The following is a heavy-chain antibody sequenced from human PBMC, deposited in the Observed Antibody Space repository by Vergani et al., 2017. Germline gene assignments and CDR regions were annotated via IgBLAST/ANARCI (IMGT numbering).Heavy chain of an antibody. J-gene: IGHJ4*02. CDR3: ARHPTIFGVVIRY. CDR1: GGSISSSNW. CDR2: IYHSGST. V-gene: IGHV4-4*02. Sequence: QVQLQESGPGLVKPSETLSLTCTVSGGSISSSNWWSWVCQPPGKGLEWIGSIYHSGSTYYNPSLKSRVTISVDTSKNQFSLKLSSVTAADTAVYYCARHPTIFGVVIRYWGQGTLVTVSS. D-gene: IGHD3-3*01.